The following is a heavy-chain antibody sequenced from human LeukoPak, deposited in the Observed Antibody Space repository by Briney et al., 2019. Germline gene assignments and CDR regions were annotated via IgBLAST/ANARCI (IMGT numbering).Heavy chain of an antibody. Sequence: GGSLRLSCAASGFTFSSYGMHWVRQAPGKGLEWVAVIRYDGSNKYYADSVKGRFTISRDNSKNTLYLQMNSLRAEDTAVYYCAKGFGLTSSSRGTQFDYWGQGTLVTVSS. D-gene: IGHD6-13*01. CDR3: AKGFGLTSSSRGTQFDY. V-gene: IGHV3-30*02. CDR1: GFTFSSYG. J-gene: IGHJ4*02. CDR2: IRYDGSNK.